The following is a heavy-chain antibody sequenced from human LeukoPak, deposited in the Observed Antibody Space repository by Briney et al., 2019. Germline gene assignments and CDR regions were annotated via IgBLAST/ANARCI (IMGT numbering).Heavy chain of an antibody. D-gene: IGHD6-13*01. Sequence: AASVKVSCKASGYTFTSYYMHWVRQAPGQGLEWMGIINPSGGSTSYAQKFQGRVTMTRDMSTSTVYVELSSLRSEDTAVYYCARDIGLAAAGTSGFDYWGQGTLVTVSS. J-gene: IGHJ4*02. CDR2: INPSGGST. CDR3: ARDIGLAAAGTSGFDY. V-gene: IGHV1-46*01. CDR1: GYTFTSYY.